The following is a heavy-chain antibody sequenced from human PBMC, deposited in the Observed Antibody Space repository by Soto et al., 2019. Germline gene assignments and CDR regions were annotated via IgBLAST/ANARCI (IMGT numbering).Heavy chain of an antibody. D-gene: IGHD5-12*01. J-gene: IGHJ4*02. CDR3: ARDRYSGYDPYYFDY. CDR2: IWYDGSNK. V-gene: IGHV3-33*01. Sequence: QVQLVESGGGVVQPGRSLRLSCAASGFTFSSYGMHWVRQAPGKGLEWVAVIWYDGSNKYYADSVKGRFTISRDNSKNTLYLQMNSLRAEDTAVYYCARDRYSGYDPYYFDYWGQGTLVTVSS. CDR1: GFTFSSYG.